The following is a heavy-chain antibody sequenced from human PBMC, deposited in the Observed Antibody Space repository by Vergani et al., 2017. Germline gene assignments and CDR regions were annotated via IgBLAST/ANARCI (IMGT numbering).Heavy chain of an antibody. Sequence: EVQLLQSGGGVIQPGGSVRLSCAASGFTVSSNYMSWVRQAPGKGLEWVSVIYSGGSTYYADSVKGRFTISRDIAKNTLYLQVRSLRLEDTGVYHCVRDRGLCAGGRCYTEAWDYWGQGTPVTVSS. J-gene: IGHJ4*02. CDR1: GFTVSSNY. CDR3: VRDRGLCAGGRCYTEAWDY. CDR2: IYSGGST. V-gene: IGHV3-53*01. D-gene: IGHD2-2*02.